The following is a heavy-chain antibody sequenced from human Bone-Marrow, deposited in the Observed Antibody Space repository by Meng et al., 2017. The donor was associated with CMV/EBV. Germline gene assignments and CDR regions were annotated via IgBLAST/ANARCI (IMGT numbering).Heavy chain of an antibody. CDR3: ARAGSHDFWSGYLSYYYYYGMDV. CDR1: GYIFTGYY. CDR2: INPNSGNT. V-gene: IGHV1-8*03. Sequence: ASVKVSCKASGYIFTGYYMHWVRQAPGLGLEWMGWINPNSGNTGYAQKFQGRVTITRNTSISTAYMELSSLRSEDTAVYYCARAGSHDFWSGYLSYYYYYGMDVWGQGTTVTVSS. D-gene: IGHD3-3*01. J-gene: IGHJ6*02.